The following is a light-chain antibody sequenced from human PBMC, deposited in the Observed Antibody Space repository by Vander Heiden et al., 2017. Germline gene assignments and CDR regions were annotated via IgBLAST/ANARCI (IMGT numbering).Light chain of an antibody. Sequence: DIQMTQSPSTLSASVGDRVTITCRASKRISSWLAWYQQKPGKAPKLLIYKASSLESGVPSRFSGSGSGTEFTLTISSLQPDDFATYYCQQYNSYPWTFGQGTKVEIK. J-gene: IGKJ1*01. V-gene: IGKV1-5*03. CDR1: KRISSW. CDR3: QQYNSYPWT. CDR2: KAS.